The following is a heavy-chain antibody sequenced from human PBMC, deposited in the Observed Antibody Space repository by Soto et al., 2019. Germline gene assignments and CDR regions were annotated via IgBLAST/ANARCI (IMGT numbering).Heavy chain of an antibody. CDR2: TRNKANSYTT. Sequence: EVQLVESGGGLVQPGGSLRLSCAASGFTFSDYYMDWVRQAPGKGLEWVGRTRNKANSYTTEYAASVKGRFTISRDDSRSSVYLQMNSLKTEDTAVYFCARGRNSFDYWGQGTLVTVSS. CDR1: GFTFSDYY. D-gene: IGHD2-15*01. V-gene: IGHV3-72*01. CDR3: ARGRNSFDY. J-gene: IGHJ4*02.